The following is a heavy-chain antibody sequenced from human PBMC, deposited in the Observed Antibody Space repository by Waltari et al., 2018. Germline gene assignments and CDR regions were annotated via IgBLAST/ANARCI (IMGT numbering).Heavy chain of an antibody. J-gene: IGHJ5*02. CDR3: ARGRIVVVVAATRYNWFDP. CDR2: INHSGST. D-gene: IGHD2-15*01. CDR1: GGSFSGYY. Sequence: QVQLQQWGAGLLKPSETLSLTCAVYGGSFSGYYWSWIRQPPGKGLEWIGEINHSGSTNYNPSLKSRVTIAVDTSKNQFSLKLSSVTAADTAVYYCARGRIVVVVAATRYNWFDPWGQGTLVTVSS. V-gene: IGHV4-34*01.